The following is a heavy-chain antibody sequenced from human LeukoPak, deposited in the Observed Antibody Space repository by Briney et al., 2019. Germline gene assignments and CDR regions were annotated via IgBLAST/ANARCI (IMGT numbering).Heavy chain of an antibody. CDR3: ARERVGYSGSYFDY. Sequence: PGGSLRLSCAASGFTFSSYAMHWVRQAPGKGLEWVAVISYDGSNKYYADSVKGRFTISRDNSKNTLYLQMNSLRAEDTAVYYCARERVGYSGSYFDYWGQGTLVTVSS. D-gene: IGHD1-26*01. CDR2: ISYDGSNK. CDR1: GFTFSSYA. V-gene: IGHV3-30-3*01. J-gene: IGHJ4*02.